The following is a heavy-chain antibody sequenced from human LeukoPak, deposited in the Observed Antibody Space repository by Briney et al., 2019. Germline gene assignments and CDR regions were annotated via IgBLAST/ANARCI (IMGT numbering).Heavy chain of an antibody. CDR2: IYYSGST. D-gene: IGHD2-15*01. CDR1: GGSISSYY. CDR3: ARGPYCSGGSCYLRAYAFDI. V-gene: IGHV4-59*01. Sequence: PSETLSLTCTVSGGSISSYYWSRIRQPPGKGLEWIGYIYYSGSTNYNPSLKSRVTISVDTSKNQFSLKLSSVTAADTAVYYCARGPYCSGGSCYLRAYAFDIWGQGTMVTVSS. J-gene: IGHJ3*02.